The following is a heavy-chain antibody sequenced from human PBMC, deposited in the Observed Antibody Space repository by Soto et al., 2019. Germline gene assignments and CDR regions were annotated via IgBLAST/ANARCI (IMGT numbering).Heavy chain of an antibody. CDR2: INHSGST. V-gene: IGHV4-34*01. D-gene: IGHD1-26*01. Sequence: SETLSLTCAVYGGSFSGDYLSWIRQPPGKGLEWSGEINHSGSTNYNPSLKSRVTISVDTSKNQFSLKLISVTAADTAVYYCARGRARGSYYYYYGMDVWGQGTTVTAS. CDR1: GGSFSGDY. CDR3: ARGRARGSYYYYYGMDV. J-gene: IGHJ6*02.